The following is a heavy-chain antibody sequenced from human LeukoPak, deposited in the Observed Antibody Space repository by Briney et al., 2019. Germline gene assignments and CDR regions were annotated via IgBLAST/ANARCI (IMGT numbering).Heavy chain of an antibody. CDR3: ARDRVTMVRGVIIKESRWFDP. CDR1: AFTFSDYY. J-gene: IGHJ5*02. CDR2: IRSSGSTI. D-gene: IGHD3-10*01. V-gene: IGHV3-11*01. Sequence: RESLTLSCPASAFTFSDYYMSWISQAPGKGLEWDSYIRSSGSTIYYADSVEGRFTISRDNAKNSLYLQMSSLRAEDTAVYYCARDRVTMVRGVIIKESRWFDPWGEGTLVTVSS.